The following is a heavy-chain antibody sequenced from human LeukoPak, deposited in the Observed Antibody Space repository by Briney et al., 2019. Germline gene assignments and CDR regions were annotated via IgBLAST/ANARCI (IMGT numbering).Heavy chain of an antibody. CDR2: MNPNSGNT. CDR3: AAPIVVVPAADDAFDI. D-gene: IGHD2-2*01. CDR1: GYTLTSYD. V-gene: IGHV1-8*01. Sequence: GASVKVSCKASGYTLTSYDINWVRQATGQGLEWMGWMNPNSGNTGYAQKFQGRVTMTRNTSISTAYMELSSLRSEDTAVYYCAAPIVVVPAADDAFDIWGQGTMVTVSS. J-gene: IGHJ3*02.